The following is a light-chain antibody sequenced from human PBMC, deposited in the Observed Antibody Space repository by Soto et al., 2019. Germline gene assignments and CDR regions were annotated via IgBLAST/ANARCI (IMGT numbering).Light chain of an antibody. V-gene: IGKV1-12*01. CDR3: QQSNSFPYT. CDR1: QDISSW. Sequence: DIRMTQSPSSVSASVGDTVTITCRASQDISSWLAWYQQKPGKAPKLLIFVASSLQGGVPSRFSGSGSGTDFTLTISSLQPEDFATYYCQQSNSFPYTFGQGTKLEIK. J-gene: IGKJ2*01. CDR2: VAS.